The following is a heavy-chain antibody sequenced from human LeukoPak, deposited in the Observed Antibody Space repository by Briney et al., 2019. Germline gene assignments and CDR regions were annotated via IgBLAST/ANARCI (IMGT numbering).Heavy chain of an antibody. CDR3: AKAGGLWFGGPNYYYYMDV. J-gene: IGHJ6*03. CDR2: ISGSGSST. D-gene: IGHD3-10*01. Sequence: GGSLRLSCAASGFTVSRNYMSWVRQAPGKGLEWVSGISGSGSSTYYADSVKGRFTISRDNSKNTLYLQMNSLRAEDTAVYYCAKAGGLWFGGPNYYYYMDVWGKGTTVTISS. CDR1: GFTVSRNY. V-gene: IGHV3-23*01.